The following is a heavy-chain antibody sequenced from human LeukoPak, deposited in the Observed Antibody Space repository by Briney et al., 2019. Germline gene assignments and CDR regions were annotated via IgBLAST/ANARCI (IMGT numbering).Heavy chain of an antibody. V-gene: IGHV3-21*01. CDR1: GFTFSSYS. D-gene: IGHD3-10*01. J-gene: IGHJ6*02. CDR2: ISSSSSYI. CDR3: ARDRYYYGSGSYYNRVMDV. Sequence: PGGSLRLSCAASGFTFSSYSMNWVRQAPGKGLEWVSSISSSSSYIYYADSVKGRFTISRDNAKNSLYLQMNSLRAEDTAVYYCARDRYYYGSGSYYNRVMDVWGQGTTVTVSS.